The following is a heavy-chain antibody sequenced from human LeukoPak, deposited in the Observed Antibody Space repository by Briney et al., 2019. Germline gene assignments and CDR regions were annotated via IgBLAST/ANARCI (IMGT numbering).Heavy chain of an antibody. CDR3: ARVQRYPRLPFDC. CDR2: IYYSGST. D-gene: IGHD1-1*01. J-gene: IGHJ4*02. Sequence: SETLSLTCTVSGGSISSSSYYWGWIRQPPGKGLEWIGSIYYSGSTYYNPSLKSRVTISVDTSKNQFSLKLSSVTAADTAVYYCARVQRYPRLPFDCWGQGTLVTVSS. CDR1: GGSISSSSYY. V-gene: IGHV4-39*07.